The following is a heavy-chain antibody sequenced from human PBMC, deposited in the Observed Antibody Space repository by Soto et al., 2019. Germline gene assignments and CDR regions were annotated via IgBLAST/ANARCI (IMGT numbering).Heavy chain of an antibody. CDR2: MQPSTGRT. Sequence: ASVKVSCKASGYSFTSLDINWVRQTAGQGLEWMGWMQPSTGRTGYAQKFQGRVTMTRDTSINTAYMELTTLTSDDTAFYYCARGVSAGVDYWGQGTMVTVSS. D-gene: IGHD1-26*01. CDR1: GYSFTSLD. J-gene: IGHJ4*02. V-gene: IGHV1-8*01. CDR3: ARGVSAGVDY.